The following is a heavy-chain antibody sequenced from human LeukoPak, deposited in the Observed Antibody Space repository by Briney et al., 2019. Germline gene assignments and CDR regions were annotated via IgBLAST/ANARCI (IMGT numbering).Heavy chain of an antibody. CDR2: INLDGSAK. J-gene: IGHJ4*02. CDR3: ARDLFRRQHLGLIVS. CDR1: GFIFRNYC. D-gene: IGHD6-13*01. Sequence: GGSLRLSCAASGFIFRNYCMSWVRQAPGKGLEWVANINLDGSAKYYVGSVKGRFTISRDNAKNSLYLQMNSLRVEDTAVYYCARDLFRRQHLGLIVSWGEGTLVTVSS. V-gene: IGHV3-7*01.